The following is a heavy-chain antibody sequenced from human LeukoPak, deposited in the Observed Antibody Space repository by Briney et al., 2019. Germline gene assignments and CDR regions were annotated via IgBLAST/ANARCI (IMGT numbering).Heavy chain of an antibody. CDR3: ARDDAQIAVVPAAMMGVDY. Sequence: GASVKVSCKASGYTFTGYYMHWVRQAPGQGLEWMGWINPNSGGTNYAQKFQGRVTMTRDTSISTAYMELSRLRSDDTAVYCCARDDAQIAVVPAAMMGVDYWGQGTLVTVSS. V-gene: IGHV1-2*02. CDR2: INPNSGGT. J-gene: IGHJ4*02. CDR1: GYTFTGYY. D-gene: IGHD2-2*01.